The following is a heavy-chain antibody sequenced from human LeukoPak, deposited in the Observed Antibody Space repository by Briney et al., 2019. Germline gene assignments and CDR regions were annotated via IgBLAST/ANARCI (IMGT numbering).Heavy chain of an antibody. CDR1: GFIFSNYW. J-gene: IGHJ4*02. CDR2: IKQDGSEK. V-gene: IGHV3-7*01. CDR3: ARALGSGDFDY. D-gene: IGHD7-27*01. Sequence: GGPLRLSCAASGFIFSNYWMSWVRQAPGKGLEWVANIKQDGSEKYYVDSVKGRFTISRDNAKNSLYLQMNSLRAEDTAVYYCARALGSGDFDYWGQGTLVTVSS.